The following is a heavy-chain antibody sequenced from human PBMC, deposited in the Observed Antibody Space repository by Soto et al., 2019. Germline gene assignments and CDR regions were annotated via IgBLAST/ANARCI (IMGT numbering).Heavy chain of an antibody. V-gene: IGHV1-3*01. CDR2: INAGNGNT. Sequence: GASVKVSCKASGYTFTSYAMHWVRQAPGQRLEWMGWINAGNGNTKYSQKFQGRVTITRDTSASTAYMELSSLRSEDTAVYYCARDETAIAADGMDVWGQGTTVTVSS. D-gene: IGHD6-6*01. J-gene: IGHJ6*02. CDR3: ARDETAIAADGMDV. CDR1: GYTFTSYA.